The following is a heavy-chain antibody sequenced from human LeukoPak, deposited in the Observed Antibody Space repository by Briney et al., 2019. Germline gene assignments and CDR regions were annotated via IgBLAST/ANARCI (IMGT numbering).Heavy chain of an antibody. CDR2: IYYSGTT. J-gene: IGHJ6*03. D-gene: IGHD4-11*01. CDR1: GGSISSGGYY. CDR3: AREKSTVTTRLFFRYYMDV. V-gene: IGHV4-31*03. Sequence: PSQTLSLTCTVSGGSISSGGYYWSWIRQHPGKGLEWIGCIYYSGTTYYHPSLTSRVAISVDTSKNQFSLKLSSVTAADTAVYYCAREKSTVTTRLFFRYYMDVWGKGTTVTVSS.